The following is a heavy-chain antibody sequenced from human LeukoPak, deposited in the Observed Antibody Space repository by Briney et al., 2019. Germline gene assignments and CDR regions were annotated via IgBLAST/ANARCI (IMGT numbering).Heavy chain of an antibody. D-gene: IGHD3-10*01. J-gene: IGHJ6*04. Sequence: SVKVSCKASGGTFSSYAISWVRQAPGQGLEWMGGIIPIFGTANCAQKFQGRVTITADKSTSTAYMELSSLRSEDTAVYYCARNWVEDGSGSYRYYYGMDVWGKGTTVTVSS. CDR1: GGTFSSYA. CDR3: ARNWVEDGSGSYRYYYGMDV. V-gene: IGHV1-69*06. CDR2: IIPIFGTA.